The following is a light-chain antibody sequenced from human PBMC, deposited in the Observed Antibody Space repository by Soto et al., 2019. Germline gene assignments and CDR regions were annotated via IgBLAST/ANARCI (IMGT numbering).Light chain of an antibody. CDR3: QQYDNLPLT. CDR1: QSVCSH. J-gene: IGKJ4*01. V-gene: IGKV3-15*01. CDR2: DAT. Sequence: EVVMTQSPATLSVSPGERATLSCRASQSVCSHLAWYQQRPGQAPRPLIYDATTRATGIPARFSASWSGTEFTLTITSLQSEDSAVYYCQQYDNLPLTFGGGTKVEIK.